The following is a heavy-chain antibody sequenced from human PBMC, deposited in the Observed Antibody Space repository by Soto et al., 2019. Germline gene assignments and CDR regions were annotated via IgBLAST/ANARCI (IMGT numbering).Heavy chain of an antibody. Sequence: PSETLSLTCTVSGGSISSYYWSWIRQPAGKGLEWIGRIYTSGSTNYNPSLKSRVTMSVDTSKNQFSLKLSSVTAADTAVYYCARDSPNYNWNYFEPYAFDIWGQGTMVTV. V-gene: IGHV4-4*07. D-gene: IGHD1-7*01. CDR3: ARDSPNYNWNYFEPYAFDI. CDR2: IYTSGST. CDR1: GGSISSYY. J-gene: IGHJ3*02.